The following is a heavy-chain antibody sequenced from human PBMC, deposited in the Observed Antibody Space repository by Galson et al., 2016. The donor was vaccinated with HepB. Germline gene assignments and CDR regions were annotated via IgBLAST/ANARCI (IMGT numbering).Heavy chain of an antibody. V-gene: IGHV3-23*01. D-gene: IGHD2-2*01. Sequence: SLRPSCAASGFTFSNYGMTWVRQAPGKGLEVVSSISRSGDSTDYADSVQGRFTISRDNSKNTLSLQMNSLTSDDTAIYYCVQGSTAPAVWGKGTTVTVSS. CDR2: ISRSGDST. J-gene: IGHJ6*04. CDR3: VQGSTAPAV. CDR1: GFTFSNYG.